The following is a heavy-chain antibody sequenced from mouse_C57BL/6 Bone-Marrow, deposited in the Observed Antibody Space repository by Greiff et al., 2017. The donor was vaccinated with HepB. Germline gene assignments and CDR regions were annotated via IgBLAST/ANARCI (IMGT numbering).Heavy chain of an antibody. V-gene: IGHV14-4*01. J-gene: IGHJ4*01. Sequence: EVQLVESGAELVRPGASVKLSCTASGFNIKDDYMHWVKQRPEQGLEWIGWIDPENGDTEYASKFQGKATITADTSSNTAYLQLSSLTSEDTAVYYCTTPRHYAMDYWGQGTSVTVSS. CDR2: IDPENGDT. CDR1: GFNIKDDY. CDR3: TTPRHYAMDY. D-gene: IGHD1-2*01.